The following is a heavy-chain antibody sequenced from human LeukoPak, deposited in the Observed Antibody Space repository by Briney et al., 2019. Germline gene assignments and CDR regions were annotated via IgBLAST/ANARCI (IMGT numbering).Heavy chain of an antibody. CDR2: IYSGGST. D-gene: IGHD1-26*01. CDR1: GFAVSSNY. Sequence: PGGSLRLSCAASGFAVSSNYMSWVRQAPGKGLEWVSVIYSGGSTYYADSVKGRFTISRDNSKNTLYLQMNSLRAEDTAVYYCASEYSGSYYAYYGMDVWGQGTTVTVSS. V-gene: IGHV3-66*01. J-gene: IGHJ6*02. CDR3: ASEYSGSYYAYYGMDV.